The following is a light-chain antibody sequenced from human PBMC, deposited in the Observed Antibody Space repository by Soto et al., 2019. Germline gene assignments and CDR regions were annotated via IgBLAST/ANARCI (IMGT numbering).Light chain of an antibody. CDR1: QSVYKNF. J-gene: IGKJ4*01. CDR3: HQYGSSPPT. Sequence: EIVLTQSPGTLSLSPGERATLSCSASQSVYKNFLAWYQQKPGQAPRLLINGASNRATGIPDRFSGSGSGTDFSLTIDRLEPEDFAVYFCHQYGSSPPTFGGGTKVAIK. V-gene: IGKV3-20*01. CDR2: GAS.